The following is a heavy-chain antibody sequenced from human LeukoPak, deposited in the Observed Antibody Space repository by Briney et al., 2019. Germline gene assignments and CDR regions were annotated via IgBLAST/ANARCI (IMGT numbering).Heavy chain of an antibody. CDR3: ARENRYCCGGSCYSVASDDAFDI. D-gene: IGHD2-15*01. CDR2: ISAYNGNT. CDR1: GHTFINYG. V-gene: IGHV1-18*01. Sequence: ASVKVSCKASGHTFINYGISWVRQAPGQGLEWMGWISAYNGNTNYARKLQGRVTMTTDTSTSTAYMELRSLRSDDTAVYYCARENRYCCGGSCYSVASDDAFDIWGQGTVVTVSS. J-gene: IGHJ3*02.